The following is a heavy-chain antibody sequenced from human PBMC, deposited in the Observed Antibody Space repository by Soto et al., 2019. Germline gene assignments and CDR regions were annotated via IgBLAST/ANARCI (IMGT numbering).Heavy chain of an antibody. CDR1: GYTLTSYG. CDR3: ATENDIATGYYAPLFNF. D-gene: IGHD3-9*01. J-gene: IGHJ4*02. CDR2: ISAYNGNT. Sequence: QVQLVHSGAEVKKPGASVKVSCKASGYTLTSYGISWVRQAPGQGLEWMGWISAYNGNTNYAQTLQGRVTMTTDTSTSTAYVELRSLLSYDPAVYYCATENDIATGYYAPLFNFWGQGTLVTVSS. V-gene: IGHV1-18*01.